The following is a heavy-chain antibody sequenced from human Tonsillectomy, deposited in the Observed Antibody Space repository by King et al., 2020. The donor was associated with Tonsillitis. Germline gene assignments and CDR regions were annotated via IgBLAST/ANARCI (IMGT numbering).Heavy chain of an antibody. D-gene: IGHD1-1*01. V-gene: IGHV4-34*01. Sequence: HVQLQQWGAGLLKPSETLSLTCAVYGGSFSGYYWSWIRQPPGKGLEWIGEINHSGSTNYKPYLQSRGTISVDKSKKQFTLKLSSVTAADTAVYYCARGCPKLERRNWFDPWGQGTLVTVSS. J-gene: IGHJ5*02. CDR2: INHSGST. CDR3: ARGCPKLERRNWFDP. CDR1: GGSFSGYY.